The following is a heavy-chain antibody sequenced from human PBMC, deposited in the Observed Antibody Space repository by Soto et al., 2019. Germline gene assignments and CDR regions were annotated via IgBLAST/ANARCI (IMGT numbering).Heavy chain of an antibody. Sequence: QVQLMQSGAEVKKPGASVKVSCKASGYTFTNYRISWVRQAPGQGLEWMGYNRNYAQKLQGRVTMTTETATSTAYMELRSLRSDDTAVHYCARDRLPLGELSPGEYWGQGTVVTVAS. D-gene: IGHD3-16*02. CDR3: ARDRLPLGELSPGEY. J-gene: IGHJ4*02. CDR2: NR. CDR1: GYTFTNYR. V-gene: IGHV1-18*01.